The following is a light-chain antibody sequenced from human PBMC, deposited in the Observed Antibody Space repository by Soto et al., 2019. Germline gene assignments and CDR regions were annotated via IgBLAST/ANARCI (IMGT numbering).Light chain of an antibody. Sequence: DIQMTQSPSTLSASVGDRVTITCWASQSISSWLAWYQQKPGKAPKLLIYKASSLESGVPSRFSVSGSGTEFTLTISSLQPDDFATYYCQQYNSYPLTFGGGTKVEIK. V-gene: IGKV1-5*03. CDR1: QSISSW. CDR3: QQYNSYPLT. CDR2: KAS. J-gene: IGKJ4*01.